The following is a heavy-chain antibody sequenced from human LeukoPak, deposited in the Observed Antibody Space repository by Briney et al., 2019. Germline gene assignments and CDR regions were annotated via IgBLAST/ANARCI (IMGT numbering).Heavy chain of an antibody. Sequence: SSETLSLTCTVSGGSISSYYWSWIRQPPGKGLEWIGYIYYSGSTNYNPSLKSRVTISVDTSKNQFSLKLSSVTAADTAVYYCARVLKAAAAGPIDYWGQGTLVTVSS. D-gene: IGHD6-13*01. CDR2: IYYSGST. CDR1: GGSISSYY. CDR3: ARVLKAAAAGPIDY. J-gene: IGHJ4*02. V-gene: IGHV4-59*01.